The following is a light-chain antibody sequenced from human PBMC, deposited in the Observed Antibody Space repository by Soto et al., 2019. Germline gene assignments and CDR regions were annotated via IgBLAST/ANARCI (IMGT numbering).Light chain of an antibody. Sequence: DIQMTQSPSSLSASVGDRGTITCRASQDIGTYLAWYQQRPGKVPRLLIYSTSTLQSGVPSRFSGSGSGTDFTLTISSLQPEDVSTYYCQKYNSALLTFGGGTKVEIK. J-gene: IGKJ4*01. CDR1: QDIGTY. CDR3: QKYNSALLT. V-gene: IGKV1-27*01. CDR2: STS.